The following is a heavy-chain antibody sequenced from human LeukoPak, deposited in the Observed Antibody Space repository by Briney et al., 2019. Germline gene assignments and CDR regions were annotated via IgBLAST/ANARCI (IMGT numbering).Heavy chain of an antibody. Sequence: PGGSLRRSCAASGFTFSSYEMNWVRQAPGKGLEWVSYISSSGTTIYYADSVKGRFTISRDNAKNSLYLQMNSLRAEDTAVYYCAIPPISGTASWGQGTVVTVSS. CDR1: GFTFSSYE. D-gene: IGHD1-20*01. J-gene: IGHJ4*02. CDR2: ISSSGTTI. V-gene: IGHV3-48*03. CDR3: AIPPISGTAS.